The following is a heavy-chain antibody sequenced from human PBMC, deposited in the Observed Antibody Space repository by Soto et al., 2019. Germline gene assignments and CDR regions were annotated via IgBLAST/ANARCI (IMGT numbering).Heavy chain of an antibody. CDR3: AKAMVRGVYNYYYYYMDV. CDR2: ISWDGGST. V-gene: IGHV3-43*01. D-gene: IGHD3-10*01. Sequence: GVSLRLSCAASGFTFDDYTMHWVRQAPGKGLEWVSLISWDGGSTYYADSVKGRFTISRDNSKNSLYLQMNSLRTEDTTLYYCAKAMVRGVYNYYYYYMDVWGKGTTVTVSS. CDR1: GFTFDDYT. J-gene: IGHJ6*03.